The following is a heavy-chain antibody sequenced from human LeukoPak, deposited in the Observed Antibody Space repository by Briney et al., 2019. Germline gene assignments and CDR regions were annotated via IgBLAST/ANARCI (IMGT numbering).Heavy chain of an antibody. V-gene: IGHV3-21*04. CDR3: AKEHYYYDSTGPYDS. CDR1: GFTFSSYS. D-gene: IGHD3-22*01. Sequence: PGGSLRLSCAASGFTFSSYSMNWVRQAPGKGLEWVSSISSSSSYIYYADSVKGRFTISRDNAKNSLYLQMNSLRSEDTALYYCAKEHYYYDSTGPYDSWGQGTLVTVSS. J-gene: IGHJ4*02. CDR2: ISSSSSYI.